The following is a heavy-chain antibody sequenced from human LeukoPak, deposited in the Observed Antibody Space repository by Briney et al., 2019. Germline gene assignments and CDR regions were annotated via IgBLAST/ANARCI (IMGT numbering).Heavy chain of an antibody. D-gene: IGHD3-22*01. CDR1: GGSISSSGYY. CDR3: ARGSVVITDFDY. Sequence: PSETLSLTCTVSGGSISSSGYYWGWIRQPPGKGLEWIGSIYYSGSTYYNPSLKSRVTISVDTSKNQFSLKLSSVTAADTAVYYCARGSVVITDFDYWGQGTLVTVSS. CDR2: IYYSGST. V-gene: IGHV4-39*07. J-gene: IGHJ4*02.